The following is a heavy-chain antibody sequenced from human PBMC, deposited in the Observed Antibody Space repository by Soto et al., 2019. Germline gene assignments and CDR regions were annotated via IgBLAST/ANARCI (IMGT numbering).Heavy chain of an antibody. CDR2: IIPIFGTA. V-gene: IGHV1-69*13. CDR3: AKSSRTTERYYYYMDV. J-gene: IGHJ6*03. Sequence: ASVKVSCKASGGTFSSYAISWVRQAPGQGLEWMGGIIPIFGTANYAQKFQGRVTITADESTSTAYMELSSLRSEDTAVYYCAKSSRTTERYYYYMDVWGKGTTVTVSS. CDR1: GGTFSSYA. D-gene: IGHD1-1*01.